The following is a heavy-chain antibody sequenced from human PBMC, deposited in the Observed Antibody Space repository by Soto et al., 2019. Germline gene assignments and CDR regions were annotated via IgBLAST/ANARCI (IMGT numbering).Heavy chain of an antibody. V-gene: IGHV3-21*01. D-gene: IGHD3-9*01. J-gene: IGHJ5*02. CDR3: AREDYDILTGFPNWFDP. CDR1: GFTFSSYS. CDR2: ISSSSSYI. Sequence: GGSLRLSCAASGFTFSSYSMNWVRQAPGKGLEWVSSISSSSSYIYYADSVKGRFTISRDNAKNSLYLQMNSLRAEDTAVYYCAREDYDILTGFPNWFDPWGQGTLVTVSS.